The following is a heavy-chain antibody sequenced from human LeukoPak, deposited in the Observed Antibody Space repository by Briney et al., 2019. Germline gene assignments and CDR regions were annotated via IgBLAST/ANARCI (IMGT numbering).Heavy chain of an antibody. CDR3: AKSYYDSSGFDAFDI. V-gene: IGHV3-30*18. CDR1: GFTFSSYG. CDR2: ISDDGSDE. J-gene: IGHJ3*02. Sequence: QPGGSLRLSCAASGFTFSSYGMHWVRQAPGKGLDWVAFISDDGSDEYYADSVKGRFTISRDNSKNTLYLQMNSLRDEDTAVYHCAKSYYDSSGFDAFDIWGQGTMVTVSS. D-gene: IGHD3-22*01.